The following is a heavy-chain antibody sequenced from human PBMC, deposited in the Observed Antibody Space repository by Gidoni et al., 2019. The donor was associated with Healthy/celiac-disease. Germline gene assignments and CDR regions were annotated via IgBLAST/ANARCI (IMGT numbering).Heavy chain of an antibody. CDR3: ARGKSYYDSSGYYYG. CDR2: INHGAST. V-gene: IGHV4-34*01. J-gene: IGHJ4*02. D-gene: IGHD3-22*01. Sequence: QVQLQQWGAGQSKPSETLSLTCAVYGGSFSGYYWSWIRQPPGKGLEWIGEINHGASTNYNPSLKSRVTISVDTSKNQFSLKLSSVTAADTAVYYCARGKSYYDSSGYYYGWGQGTLVTVSS. CDR1: GGSFSGYY.